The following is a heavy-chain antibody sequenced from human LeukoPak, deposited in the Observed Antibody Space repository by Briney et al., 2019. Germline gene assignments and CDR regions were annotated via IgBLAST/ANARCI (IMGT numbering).Heavy chain of an antibody. CDR2: INHSGST. D-gene: IGHD5-12*01. CDR1: GGSISSYY. V-gene: IGHV4-34*01. CDR3: ARDRGYELSLDF. Sequence: SETLSLTWTVSGGSISSYYWSWIRQPRGKGLEWIGEINHSGSTNYNPSLKSRVTISVDRSKNQFSLKLSSVTAADTAVYYCARDRGYELSLDFWGQGTLVTVSS. J-gene: IGHJ4*02.